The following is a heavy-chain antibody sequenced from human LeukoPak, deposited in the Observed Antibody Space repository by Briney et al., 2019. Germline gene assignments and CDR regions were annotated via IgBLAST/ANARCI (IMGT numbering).Heavy chain of an antibody. CDR3: ARDHYDFWSGSDAFDI. CDR1: GFTFSSYA. Sequence: GGSLRLSCAASGFTFSSYAMSWVRQAPGKGLEWVSAISGSGGSTYYADSVKGRFTISRDNSKNTLYLQMNSLRAEDTAVYYCARDHYDFWSGSDAFDIWGQGTMVTVSS. J-gene: IGHJ3*02. CDR2: ISGSGGST. D-gene: IGHD3-3*01. V-gene: IGHV3-23*01.